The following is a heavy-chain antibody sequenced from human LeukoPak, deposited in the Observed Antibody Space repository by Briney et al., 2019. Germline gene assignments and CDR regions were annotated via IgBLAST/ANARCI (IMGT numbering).Heavy chain of an antibody. CDR1: GFTFSDYT. CDR2: ISSTTTYI. CDR3: ATDTLRAPPS. J-gene: IGHJ3*01. D-gene: IGHD2-21*02. Sequence: GGSLRLSCAASGFTFSDYTMNWVRQAPGKGLEWVSSISSTTTYIYYADSVKGRFTISRDNAQNSLYLQMNSLRAEDTAVYYCATDTLRAPPSWGQGTMVTVSS. V-gene: IGHV3-21*01.